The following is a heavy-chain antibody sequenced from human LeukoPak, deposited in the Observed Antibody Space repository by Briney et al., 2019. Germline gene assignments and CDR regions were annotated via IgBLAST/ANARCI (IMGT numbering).Heavy chain of an antibody. J-gene: IGHJ4*02. CDR1: GYTFTGYY. D-gene: IGHD3-16*02. CDR3: ARPLSEGELSLYLDY. CDR2: INPNNGGT. Sequence: ASVKVSCKASGYTFTGYYMHWVRQAPGQGLEWMGWINPNNGGTNYTQKFQGRVTMTRDTSISTAYMELSRLRSDDTAVYYCARPLSEGELSLYLDYWGQGTLVTVSS. V-gene: IGHV1-2*02.